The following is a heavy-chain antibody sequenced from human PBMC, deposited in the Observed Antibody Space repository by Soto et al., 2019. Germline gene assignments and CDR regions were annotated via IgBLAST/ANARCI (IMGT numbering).Heavy chain of an antibody. D-gene: IGHD3-9*01. V-gene: IGHV2-5*01. Sequence: QITLKKPGPSLAKPTQTHTLTCTFSGFSLTNTGVAVGRIRPPPGKALEWLALVYWHDVKRYNPSLRNRLTIAKDTSKNQVVLILANVGPVDTATYYCAHSHFEILTGPFDSWGRGTLVNVSS. CDR2: VYWHDVK. CDR1: GFSLTNTGVA. J-gene: IGHJ5*01. CDR3: AHSHFEILTGPFDS.